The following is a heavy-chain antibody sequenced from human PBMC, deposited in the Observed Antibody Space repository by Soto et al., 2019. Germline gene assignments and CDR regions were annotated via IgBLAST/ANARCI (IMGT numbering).Heavy chain of an antibody. CDR2: ISGSGGST. CDR1: GFTFSSYA. V-gene: IGHV3-23*01. Sequence: GGSLRLSCAASGFTFSSYAMSWVRPAPGKGLEWVSAISGSGGSTYYADSVKGRFTISRDNSKNTLYLQMNSLRAEDTAVYYCAKVWRYYYDSSGYIDYWGQGTLVTVSS. CDR3: AKVWRYYYDSSGYIDY. J-gene: IGHJ4*02. D-gene: IGHD3-22*01.